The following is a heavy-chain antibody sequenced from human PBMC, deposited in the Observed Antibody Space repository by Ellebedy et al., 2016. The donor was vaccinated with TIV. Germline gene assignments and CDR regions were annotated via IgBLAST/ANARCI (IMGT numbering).Heavy chain of an antibody. CDR1: GGSFSGYY. D-gene: IGHD2-2*02. CDR2: INHSGST. J-gene: IGHJ4*02. Sequence: SETPSLTXAVYGGSFSGYYWSWIRQPPGKGLEWIGEINHSGSTNYNPSLKSRVTISVDTSKNQFSLKLSSVTAADTAVYYCARGRKAYCSSTSCYTVGLDYWGQGTLVTVSS. V-gene: IGHV4-34*01. CDR3: ARGRKAYCSSTSCYTVGLDY.